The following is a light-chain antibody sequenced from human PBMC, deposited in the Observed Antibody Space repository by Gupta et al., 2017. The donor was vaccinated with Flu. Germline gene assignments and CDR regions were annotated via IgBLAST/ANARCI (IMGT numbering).Light chain of an antibody. CDR3: NTRDTSGNHPVI. CDR1: SLRSYY. Sequence: QTVRNTCQGDSLRSYYASWYRQKPGQAPVLVLYGKNNRPSGIPDRFSSSSSGNTGSLTITGAQAEDEADYYCNTRDTSGNHPVIFGGGTKLTVL. J-gene: IGLJ2*01. CDR2: GKN. V-gene: IGLV3-19*01.